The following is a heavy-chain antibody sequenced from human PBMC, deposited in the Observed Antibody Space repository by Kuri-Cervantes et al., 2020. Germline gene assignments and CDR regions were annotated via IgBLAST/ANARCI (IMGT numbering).Heavy chain of an antibody. J-gene: IGHJ5*02. CDR1: GFTFSSYG. CDR3: ARARVPQWLVVGRDWFDP. Sequence: GESLKISCAASGFTFSSYGMHWVRQAPGKGLEWVAFIRYDGSNKYYVDSVKGRFTISRDNSKNTLYLQMNSLRAEDTAVYYCARARVPQWLVVGRDWFDPWGQGTLVTVSS. D-gene: IGHD6-19*01. CDR2: IRYDGSNK. V-gene: IGHV3-30*02.